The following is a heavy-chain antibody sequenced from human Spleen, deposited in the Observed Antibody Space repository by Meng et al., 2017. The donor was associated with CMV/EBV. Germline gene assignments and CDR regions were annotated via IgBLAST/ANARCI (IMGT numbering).Heavy chain of an antibody. CDR3: ARDYPPY. CDR2: ISYDGGNK. Sequence: GESLKISCAASGFTFSSYVMHWVRQAPGKGLEWVAIISYDGGNKHYADSVKGRYTISRDNSNNAVFLQMNSLRPQDTAVYYCARDYPPYWGQGTLVTVSS. V-gene: IGHV3-30*04. J-gene: IGHJ4*02. D-gene: IGHD3-16*02. CDR1: GFTFSSYV.